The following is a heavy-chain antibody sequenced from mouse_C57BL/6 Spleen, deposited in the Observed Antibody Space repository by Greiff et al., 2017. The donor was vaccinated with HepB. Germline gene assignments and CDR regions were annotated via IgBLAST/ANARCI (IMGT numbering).Heavy chain of an antibody. CDR2: IDPNSGGT. Sequence: VQLQQPGAELVKPGASVKLSCKASGYTFTSYWMHWVKQRPGRGLEWIGRIDPNSGGTKYNEKFKSKATLTVDKTSSTAYMQLSSLTSGDSAVYYCANRGDYEYDEGFAYWGQGTLVTVSA. J-gene: IGHJ3*01. V-gene: IGHV1-72*01. CDR3: ANRGDYEYDEGFAY. D-gene: IGHD2-4*01. CDR1: GYTFTSYW.